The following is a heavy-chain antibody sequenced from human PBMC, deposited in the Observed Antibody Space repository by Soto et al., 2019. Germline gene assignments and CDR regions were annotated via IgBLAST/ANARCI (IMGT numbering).Heavy chain of an antibody. J-gene: IGHJ5*02. CDR1: GYTFTSYG. Sequence: AASVKVSCKASGYTFTSYGISWVRQAPGQGLEWMGWISAYNGNTNYAQKLQGRVTMTTDTSTSTAYMELRSLRSDDTAVYYCARGRPSSSSGWFDPWGQGTLVTVSS. CDR2: ISAYNGNT. V-gene: IGHV1-18*04. D-gene: IGHD6-6*01. CDR3: ARGRPSSSSGWFDP.